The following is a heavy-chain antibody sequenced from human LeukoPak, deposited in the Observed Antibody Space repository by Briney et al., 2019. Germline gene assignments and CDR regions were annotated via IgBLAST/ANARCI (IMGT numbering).Heavy chain of an antibody. CDR1: GFTFSTYA. CDR2: ISGSGGGT. V-gene: IGHV3-23*01. J-gene: IGHJ4*02. Sequence: PGGPLRLSCAASGFTFSTYAMSWVRQAPGKGLEWVSAISGSGGGTYYTDSVKGRFTISRDNSKNTLYLQMNSLRVEDTAVYYCAKDGSRAFDYWGQGTLVTVSS. CDR3: AKDGSRAFDY.